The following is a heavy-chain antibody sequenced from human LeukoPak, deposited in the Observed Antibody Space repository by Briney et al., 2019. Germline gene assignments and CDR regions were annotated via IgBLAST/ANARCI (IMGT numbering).Heavy chain of an antibody. V-gene: IGHV3-23*01. CDR2: ISGSGGST. J-gene: IGHJ4*02. CDR3: AKDWPLRTFDY. CDR1: GFTFNSYA. Sequence: GGSLRLACAVSGFTFNSYAMSWVRQAPGKGLEGVSAISGSGGSTYYADSVKGRFTISRDNSKNTLYLQMNSLRAEDTAVYYCAKDWPLRTFDYWGQGTLVTVSS.